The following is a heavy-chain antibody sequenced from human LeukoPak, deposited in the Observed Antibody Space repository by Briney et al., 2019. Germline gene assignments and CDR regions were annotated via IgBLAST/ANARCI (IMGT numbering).Heavy chain of an antibody. V-gene: IGHV1-8*01. Sequence: ASVKASCKASGYTFTSYDINWVRQATGQGLEWMGWMNPNSGNTGYAQKFQGRVTMTRNTSISTAYMELSSLRSEDTAVYYCATNPRIAVAGNFDYWGQGTLVTVSS. CDR1: GYTFTSYD. CDR2: MNPNSGNT. D-gene: IGHD6-19*01. J-gene: IGHJ4*02. CDR3: ATNPRIAVAGNFDY.